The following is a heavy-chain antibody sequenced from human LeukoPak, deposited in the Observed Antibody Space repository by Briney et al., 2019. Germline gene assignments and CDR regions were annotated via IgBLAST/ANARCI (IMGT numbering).Heavy chain of an antibody. V-gene: IGHV1-46*01. J-gene: IGHJ5*02. CDR2: INPSGGST. CDR1: GYTFTSYY. CDR3: ARGASIWYYDILTGYYNGWFDP. Sequence: ASVKVSCKASGYTFTSYYMHWVRQAPGQRLEWMGIINPSGGSTSYAQKFQGRVTMTRDTSTSTVYMELSSLRSEDTAVYYCARGASIWYYDILTGYYNGWFDPWGQGTLVTVSS. D-gene: IGHD3-9*01.